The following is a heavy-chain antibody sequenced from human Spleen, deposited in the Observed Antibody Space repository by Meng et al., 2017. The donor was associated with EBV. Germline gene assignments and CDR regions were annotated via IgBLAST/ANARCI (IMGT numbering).Heavy chain of an antibody. V-gene: IGHV4-30-4*01. D-gene: IGHD3-3*01. CDR1: GVSLSSGAYY. Sequence: QVQLQEAGPGLVKPSQTLSLTCAVSGVSLSSGAYYWSWIRQPPGKGLEWIGYIYYSGSTYYNPSLKSRVTISIDTSKIQLSLKLSSVTVADTALYYCAGGSGKGRTFQHWGQGTLVTVSS. CDR3: AGGSGKGRTFQH. CDR2: IYYSGST. J-gene: IGHJ1*01.